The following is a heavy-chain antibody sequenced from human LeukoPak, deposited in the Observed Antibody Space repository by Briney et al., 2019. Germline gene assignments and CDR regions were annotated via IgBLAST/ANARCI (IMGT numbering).Heavy chain of an antibody. V-gene: IGHV3-30-3*01. D-gene: IGHD6-13*01. CDR2: ISYDGSNK. CDR3: ARGRAAAGPFDY. Sequence: PGRSLRLSCAASGFTFSSYAMHWVRQAPGKGLEWVGVISYDGSNKYYADSVKGRFTISRDNSKNTLYLQMNSLRAEDTAVYYCARGRAAAGPFDYWGQGTLVTVSS. CDR1: GFTFSSYA. J-gene: IGHJ4*02.